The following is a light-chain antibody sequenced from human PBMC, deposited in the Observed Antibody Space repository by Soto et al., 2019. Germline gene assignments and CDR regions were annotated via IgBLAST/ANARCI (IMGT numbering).Light chain of an antibody. Sequence: QSMLTQPPSVSAAPGQKVTISCSGSSSNIGNNYVSWYQQLPGTAPKLLIYDNNERPSGIPDRFSGSKSGTSATLGITGLQTGDEADYYCGTWDSSLSDVVFGGGTKVTVL. CDR2: DNN. CDR1: SSNIGNNY. V-gene: IGLV1-51*01. J-gene: IGLJ2*01. CDR3: GTWDSSLSDVV.